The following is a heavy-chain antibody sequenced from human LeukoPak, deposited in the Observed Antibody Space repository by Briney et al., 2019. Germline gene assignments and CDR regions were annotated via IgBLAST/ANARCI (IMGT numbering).Heavy chain of an antibody. D-gene: IGHD1-1*01. Sequence: GGSLRLSCAASGVTVSSNYITWVRHAPGKGLEWVPVIYSGGSSFYADSVKGRFTISRDNSKNTLYLQINSLRVEDTAVYYCARLRGEAGTHLSYDYWGQGTLVTVSS. V-gene: IGHV3-66*04. J-gene: IGHJ4*02. CDR3: ARLRGEAGTHLSYDY. CDR1: GVTVSSNY. CDR2: IYSGGSS.